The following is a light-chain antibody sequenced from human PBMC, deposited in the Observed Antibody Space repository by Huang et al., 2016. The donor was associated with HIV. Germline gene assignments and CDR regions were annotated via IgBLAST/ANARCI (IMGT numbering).Light chain of an antibody. V-gene: IGKV4-1*01. CDR2: WSS. J-gene: IGKJ1*01. Sequence: DIVMAQSPVSLAVSLGERATLTCRSSQSVFSTSTNKDDLAWFQQKQGQPPKLLLFWSSTREVGVPDRFSGSGSGTHFTLTIANLEADDAAIYYCQQYYASPQTFGQGTRV. CDR1: QSVFSTSTNKDD. CDR3: QQYYASPQT.